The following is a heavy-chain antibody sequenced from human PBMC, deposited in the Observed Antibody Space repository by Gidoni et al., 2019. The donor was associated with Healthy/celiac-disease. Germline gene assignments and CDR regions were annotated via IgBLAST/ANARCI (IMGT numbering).Heavy chain of an antibody. CDR3: ARWAVVVPAARHYYGMDV. J-gene: IGHJ6*02. CDR1: GCTLRNYA. V-gene: IGHV3-33*01. CDR2: IRDDGSNK. Sequence: QVQLVESGGGVAQPGRSLRRYCAASGCTLRNYARDGVRQAPGKGLEVVAVIRDDGSNKYYADSVKGRFTISRENSKNTLYLQMNSLRAEDTAVYYCARWAVVVPAARHYYGMDVWGQGTTVTVSS. D-gene: IGHD2-2*01.